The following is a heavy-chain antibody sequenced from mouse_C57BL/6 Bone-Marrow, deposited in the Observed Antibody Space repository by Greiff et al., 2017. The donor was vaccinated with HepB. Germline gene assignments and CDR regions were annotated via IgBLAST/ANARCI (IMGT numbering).Heavy chain of an antibody. Sequence: LQESGPELVKPGASVKISCKASGYTFTDYYINWVKQRPGQGLEWIGWIYPGSGNTKYNEKFKGKATLTVDTSSSTAYMQLSSLTSEDSAVYFCARKGERDYYGSRYFDVWGTGTTVTVSS. V-gene: IGHV1-84*01. CDR2: IYPGSGNT. CDR3: ARKGERDYYGSRYFDV. J-gene: IGHJ1*03. D-gene: IGHD1-1*01. CDR1: GYTFTDYY.